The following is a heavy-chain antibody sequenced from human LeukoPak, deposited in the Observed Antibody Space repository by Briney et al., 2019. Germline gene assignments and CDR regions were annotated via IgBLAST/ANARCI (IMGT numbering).Heavy chain of an antibody. V-gene: IGHV3-74*01. D-gene: IGHD3-22*01. CDR3: ASLYYYDIVGYYYDY. J-gene: IGHJ4*02. CDR1: GITFNYYW. Sequence: PGASLRLSCAASGITFNYYWMHWVRQAPGKGLEWVSRIKSDGSKTDYADSVKGRFTISRDNAKNTLYLQMNSLRAEDTAVYYCASLYYYDIVGYYYDYWGQGTLVTVSS. CDR2: IKSDGSKT.